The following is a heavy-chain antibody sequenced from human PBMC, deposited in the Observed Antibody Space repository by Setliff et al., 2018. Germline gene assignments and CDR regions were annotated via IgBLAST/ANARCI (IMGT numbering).Heavy chain of an antibody. J-gene: IGHJ6*02. CDR1: GFTFSSYS. D-gene: IGHD2-15*01. V-gene: IGHV3-48*01. CDR2: ISSSSSTI. CDR3: ARDRGSGGSCSYYGMDV. Sequence: PGGSLRLSCAASGFTFSSYSMNWVRQAPGKGLEWVSYISSSSSTIYYADSVKGRFTISRDNAKNSLYLQMNSLRAEDTAVYYCARDRGSGGSCSYYGMDVWGQGTTVTVSS.